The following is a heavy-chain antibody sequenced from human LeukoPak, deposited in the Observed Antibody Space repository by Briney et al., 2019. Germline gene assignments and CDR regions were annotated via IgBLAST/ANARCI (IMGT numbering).Heavy chain of an antibody. V-gene: IGHV4-34*01. Sequence: SETLSLTCAVYGGSFSGYYWSWIRQPPGKGLEWIGEINHSGSTSYNPSLMSRVTVSVDTSKTQFSLKLSSVTAADTAIYYCVRRYYYDNRMEDYWGQGTLVTVSS. CDR1: GGSFSGYY. D-gene: IGHD3-22*01. CDR3: VRRYYYDNRMEDY. CDR2: INHSGST. J-gene: IGHJ4*02.